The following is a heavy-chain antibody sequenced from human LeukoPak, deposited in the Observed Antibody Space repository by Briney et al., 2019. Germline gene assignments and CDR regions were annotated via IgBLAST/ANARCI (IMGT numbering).Heavy chain of an antibody. CDR3: ARVGGSSGWPDAEYFQH. CDR2: ISGSGGGT. V-gene: IGHV3-23*01. CDR1: GFTFSSYA. Sequence: GGSLRLSCAASGFTFSSYAMSWVRQAPGKGLEWVSTISGSGGGTYYADSVKGRFTISRDNSKNTLYLQMNSLRAEDTAVYYCARVGGSSGWPDAEYFQHWGQGTLVTVSS. D-gene: IGHD6-19*01. J-gene: IGHJ1*01.